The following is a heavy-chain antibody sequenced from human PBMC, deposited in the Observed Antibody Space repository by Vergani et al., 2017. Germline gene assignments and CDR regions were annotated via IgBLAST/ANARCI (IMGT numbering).Heavy chain of an antibody. CDR2: ISAYNGNT. Sequence: QVPLVQSGAEVKKPGASVKVSCKASGYTFTSYGISWVRQAPGQGLEWMGWISAYNGNTNYAQKLQGRVTMTTDTSTITAYMELRSLRSDDTAVYYCARDYAETYYEFWSGYHHDAFDIWGQGTMVTVSS. J-gene: IGHJ3*02. CDR1: GYTFTSYG. D-gene: IGHD3-3*01. V-gene: IGHV1-18*01. CDR3: ARDYAETYYEFWSGYHHDAFDI.